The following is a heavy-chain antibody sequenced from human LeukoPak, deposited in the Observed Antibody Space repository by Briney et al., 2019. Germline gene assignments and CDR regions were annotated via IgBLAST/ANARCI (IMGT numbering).Heavy chain of an antibody. CDR3: ARELGYDSVEGDAFDI. CDR1: GYTFTDYY. J-gene: IGHJ3*02. CDR2: INPNSGGT. V-gene: IGHV1-2*02. D-gene: IGHD3-22*01. Sequence: GASVKVFCKAFGYTFTDYYMHWVRQAPGQGLEWMGWINPNSGGTNYAQKFQGKVTMTRDTSISTGYMELSRLISDDTAVYYCARELGYDSVEGDAFDIWGQGTMVTVSS.